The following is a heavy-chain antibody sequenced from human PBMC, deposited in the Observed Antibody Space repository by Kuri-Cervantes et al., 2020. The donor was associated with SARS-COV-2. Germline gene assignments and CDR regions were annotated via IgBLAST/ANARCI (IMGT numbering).Heavy chain of an antibody. V-gene: IGHV3-74*01. D-gene: IGHD3-3*01. Sequence: GGSLRLSCAASGFTFSSYWMHWVRQTPGMGLVWVSRINNDGSSISYADFVKGRVTISRDNAKNTAYLQIHSLRADDTAVYYCARHDSLKSWGQGTLVTVSS. J-gene: IGHJ5*02. CDR2: INNDGSSI. CDR3: ARHDSLKS. CDR1: GFTFSSYW.